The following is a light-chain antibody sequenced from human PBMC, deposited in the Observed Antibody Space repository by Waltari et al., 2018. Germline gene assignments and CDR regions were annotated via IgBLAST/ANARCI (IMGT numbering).Light chain of an antibody. V-gene: IGKV1-6*01. J-gene: IGKJ4*01. CDR1: QGIRND. CDR2: AAS. Sequence: AIQMTQSPSSLSASVGDRVTITCRASQGIRNDLGWYQQKPGEAPKLLIYAASTLQSGVSSRFSGSGSGTDFTLTISSLQPEDFATYYCLQEYNYPLTFGGGTKVEIK. CDR3: LQEYNYPLT.